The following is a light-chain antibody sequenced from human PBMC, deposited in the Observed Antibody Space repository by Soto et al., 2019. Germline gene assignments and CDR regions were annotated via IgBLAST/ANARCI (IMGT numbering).Light chain of an antibody. J-gene: IGLJ2*01. CDR2: DDS. CDR1: NIGSKS. CDR3: QVWDSSSEHVV. Sequence: SYELTQPPSVSVAPGQTARITCGGKNIGSKSVHWYQQKPGQAPVLVVHDDSDRPSGIPERFSGSNSGNTATLTISRVEAGDEADYYCQVWDSSSEHVVFGGGTKLTVL. V-gene: IGLV3-21*02.